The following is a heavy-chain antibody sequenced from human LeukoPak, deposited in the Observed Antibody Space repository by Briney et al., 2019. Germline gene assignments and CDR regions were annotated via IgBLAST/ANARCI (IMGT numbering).Heavy chain of an antibody. D-gene: IGHD3-3*01. CDR1: GFTFSDYY. Sequence: KPGGSLRLSCAASGFTFSDYYMSWIRQAPGKGLEWASYITSSSSYTDYADSVKGRFTISRDNAKSSLYLQMNSLRAEDTAVYYCARGHYELWHWGQGTLVTVSS. V-gene: IGHV3-11*06. CDR3: ARGHYELWH. J-gene: IGHJ1*01. CDR2: ITSSSSYT.